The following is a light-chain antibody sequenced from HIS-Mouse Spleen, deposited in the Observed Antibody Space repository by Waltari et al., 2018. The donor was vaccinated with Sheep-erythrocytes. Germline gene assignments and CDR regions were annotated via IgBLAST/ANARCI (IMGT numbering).Light chain of an antibody. CDR1: SSHAGGYNY. Sequence: QSVLTQPCSVSGPPRQSVTISCPGTSSHAGGYNYVHWYQQHPGKAPKLMIYDVSKRPSGVPDRFSGSKSGNTASLTISGLQAEDEADYYCCSYAGSYNHVFATGTKVTVL. CDR3: CSYAGSYNHV. V-gene: IGLV2-11*01. CDR2: DVS. J-gene: IGLJ1*01.